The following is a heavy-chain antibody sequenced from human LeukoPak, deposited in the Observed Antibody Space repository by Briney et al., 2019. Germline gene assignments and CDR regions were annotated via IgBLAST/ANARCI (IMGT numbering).Heavy chain of an antibody. CDR2: ISGSGGST. CDR3: AKGDLYYDSSGYYLDY. Sequence: GGSLRLSCTASGFTFNSFAMSWVRQAPGKGLEWVSVISGSGGSTYYADSEKGRFTISRDNSKNTLFLQMSSLRTEDTAVFYCAKGDLYYDSSGYYLDYWGQGALVTVSS. CDR1: GFTFNSFA. J-gene: IGHJ4*02. V-gene: IGHV3-23*01. D-gene: IGHD3-22*01.